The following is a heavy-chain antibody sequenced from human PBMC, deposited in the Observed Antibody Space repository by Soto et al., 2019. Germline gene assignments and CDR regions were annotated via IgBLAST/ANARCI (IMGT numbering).Heavy chain of an antibody. CDR1: GLTFSNYY. D-gene: IGHD3-9*01. Sequence: EVRLVESGGGLVQPGGSLRLSCAASGLTFSNYYMTWVRQAPGKGLEWVASIKYDGNEQNYVDSVKGRFTISRDNAKNSLYLQMNSLRAEDTALYYCSRENWFQDYWGQGTLVTVSS. CDR2: IKYDGNEQ. V-gene: IGHV3-7*03. CDR3: SRENWFQDY. J-gene: IGHJ4*02.